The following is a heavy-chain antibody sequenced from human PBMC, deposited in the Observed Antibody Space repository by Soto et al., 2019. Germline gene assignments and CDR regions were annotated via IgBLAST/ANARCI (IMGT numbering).Heavy chain of an antibody. CDR1: GFTFSSHA. CDR3: AREPLWFGEIGYFDY. CDR2: IDSSSSFI. D-gene: IGHD3-10*01. Sequence: EVQLVESGGSLVKPGGSLRLSCAASGFTFSSHAINWVRQAPGKGLEWISSIDSSSSFIYYADSVKGRFTISRDNAENSVFLHMSSLRADDTAVYYCAREPLWFGEIGYFDYWGQGARVTVSS. V-gene: IGHV3-21*06. J-gene: IGHJ4*02.